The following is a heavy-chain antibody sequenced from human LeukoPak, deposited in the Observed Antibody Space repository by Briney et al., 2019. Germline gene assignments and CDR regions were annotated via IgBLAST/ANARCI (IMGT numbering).Heavy chain of an antibody. J-gene: IGHJ6*03. CDR1: GFTFSSYG. D-gene: IGHD3-9*01. CDR3: AKQGRDWLRDYYYYMDV. CDR2: IGGRGGST. V-gene: IGHV3-23*01. Sequence: GGTLRLSCAASGFTFSSYGMSWVRQAPGKGLEWVSTIGGRGGSTYYADSVKGRFTISRDNSKNTLYLQMNSLRAEDTAVYYCAKQGRDWLRDYYYYMDVWGKGTTVTISS.